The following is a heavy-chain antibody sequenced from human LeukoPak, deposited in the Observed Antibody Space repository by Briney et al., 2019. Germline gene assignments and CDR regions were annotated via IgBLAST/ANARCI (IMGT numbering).Heavy chain of an antibody. CDR1: GFTFSSYW. Sequence: GGSLRLSCAASGFTFSSYWMTWVRQAPGKGLEWVANINQDGGEKNYVGSVKGRFTISRDNAKNSLYLQMNSLGAEDTAVYYCATGRSCPTCYLPDYWGQGTLVTVSS. CDR2: INQDGGEK. V-gene: IGHV3-7*01. CDR3: ATGRSCPTCYLPDY. J-gene: IGHJ4*02. D-gene: IGHD2-2*01.